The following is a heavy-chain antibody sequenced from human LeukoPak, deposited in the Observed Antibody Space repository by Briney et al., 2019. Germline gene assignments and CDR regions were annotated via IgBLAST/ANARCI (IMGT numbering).Heavy chain of an antibody. CDR1: GFIFSDHS. D-gene: IGHD2-8*01. Sequence: SGGSLRHSCAASGFIFSDHSMIWVRQAPGKGLEWVSYISSSGSTVYYADSVKGRFTISRDNGKNSLYLQVNSLRAEDTAVYYCARHILYRSDFWGQGTLVTVSS. J-gene: IGHJ4*02. V-gene: IGHV3-48*01. CDR3: ARHILYRSDF. CDR2: ISSSGSTV.